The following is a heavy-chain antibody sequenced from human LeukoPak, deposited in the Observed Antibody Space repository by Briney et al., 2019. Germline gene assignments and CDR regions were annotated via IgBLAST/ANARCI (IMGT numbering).Heavy chain of an antibody. J-gene: IGHJ5*02. Sequence: GRSLRLSCAAPGFTFSSYAMHWVRQAPGKGLEWVAVISYDGSNKYYADSVKGRFTISRDNSKNTLYLQMNSLRAEDTAVYYCAKGDGSGSYYRNWFDPWGQGTLVTVSS. CDR3: AKGDGSGSYYRNWFDP. CDR2: ISYDGSNK. V-gene: IGHV3-30*04. D-gene: IGHD3-10*01. CDR1: GFTFSSYA.